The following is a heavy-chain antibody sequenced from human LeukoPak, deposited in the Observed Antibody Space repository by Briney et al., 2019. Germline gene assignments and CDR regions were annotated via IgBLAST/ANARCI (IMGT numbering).Heavy chain of an antibody. Sequence: SETLSLTCTVSGGPIISFYWSWIRQVPGKGLEWIGYIFYTGTTYYNPSLKSRVTISVDTSKNQFSLRLSSVTAADTAVYYCARESEAVAGSADNWFDPWGQGTLVTVSS. J-gene: IGHJ5*02. CDR3: ARESEAVAGSADNWFDP. D-gene: IGHD6-19*01. CDR1: GGPIISFY. CDR2: IFYTGTT. V-gene: IGHV4-59*01.